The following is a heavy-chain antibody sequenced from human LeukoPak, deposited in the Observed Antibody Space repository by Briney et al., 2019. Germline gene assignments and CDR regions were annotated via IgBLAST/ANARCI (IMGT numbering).Heavy chain of an antibody. CDR3: ARTTVAGPPRDAFDI. CDR1: GYTFTGYY. Sequence: ASVKVSCKASGYTFTGYYMHWVRQAPGQGLEWMGWINPNSGGTNYAQKFQGRVTMTRDTSISTAYMELSRLRSDDTAVYYCARTTVAGPPRDAFDIWGQGTMVTVSS. D-gene: IGHD6-19*01. CDR2: INPNSGGT. J-gene: IGHJ3*02. V-gene: IGHV1-2*02.